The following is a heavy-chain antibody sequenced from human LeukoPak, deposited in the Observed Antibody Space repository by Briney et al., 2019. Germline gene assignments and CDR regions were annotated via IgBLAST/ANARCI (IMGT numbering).Heavy chain of an antibody. CDR2: ISSSSSYI. CDR1: GFTFSDYS. Sequence: GGSLRLSCVTTGFTFSDYSMNWVRQAPGKGLEWVSSISSSSSYIYYADSVKGRFTISRDNAKNSLYLQMNSLRAEDTAVYYCARALESLGYCSGGSCSTGNDYGMDVWGQGTTVTVSS. CDR3: ARALESLGYCSGGSCSTGNDYGMDV. J-gene: IGHJ6*02. D-gene: IGHD2-15*01. V-gene: IGHV3-21*01.